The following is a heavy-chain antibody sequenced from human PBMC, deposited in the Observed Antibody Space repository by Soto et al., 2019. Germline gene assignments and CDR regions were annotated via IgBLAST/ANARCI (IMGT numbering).Heavy chain of an antibody. Sequence: PGGSLRLSCAGSGFTVSSHDMSWVRQAPGKGLEWVSVLYRGGSTYYADSVKGRFTISRDNSKSTLYLQMNSLRAEDTAVYYCARDFKVLTNFYYYGMELWGQGTKVTVS. D-gene: IGHD3-9*01. CDR2: LYRGGST. V-gene: IGHV3-53*01. J-gene: IGHJ6*02. CDR1: GFTVSSHD. CDR3: ARDFKVLTNFYYYGMEL.